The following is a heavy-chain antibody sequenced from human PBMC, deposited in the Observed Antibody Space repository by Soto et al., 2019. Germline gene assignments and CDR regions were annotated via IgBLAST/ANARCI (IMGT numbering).Heavy chain of an antibody. V-gene: IGHV4-59*08. CDR3: ARQGYSSHNRRLFDD. CDR1: GGSISSYY. CDR2: IYYSGST. J-gene: IGHJ4*02. D-gene: IGHD6-13*01. Sequence: SETLSLTCTVSGGSISSYYWSWIRQPPGKGLEWIGYIYYSGSTNYNPSLKSRVTISVDTSKNQFSLKLSSVTAADTAVYYCARQGYSSHNRRLFDDWGQGTLVTVSS.